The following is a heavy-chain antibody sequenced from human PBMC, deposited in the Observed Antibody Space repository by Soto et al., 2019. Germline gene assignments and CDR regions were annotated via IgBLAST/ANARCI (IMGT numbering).Heavy chain of an antibody. CDR2: IYWNDDK. Sequence: QITLEESGPTLVNPTQTLTLTCTFSGFSLSARGVGVGWIRQPPGKAPEWLALIYWNDDKRYTPSLKSRLTITKDTSKNQVVLTMTNMDPVDTATYYCTHSPWGAAPDYWGQGTLVTVSS. D-gene: IGHD3-16*01. J-gene: IGHJ4*02. CDR3: THSPWGAAPDY. V-gene: IGHV2-5*01. CDR1: GFSLSARGVG.